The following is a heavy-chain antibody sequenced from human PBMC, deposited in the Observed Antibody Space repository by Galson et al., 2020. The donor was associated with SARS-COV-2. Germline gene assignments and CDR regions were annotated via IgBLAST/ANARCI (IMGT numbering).Heavy chain of an antibody. CDR3: ARDGTLGYCSGGSCTH. CDR2: IYYSGST. CDR1: GGSISSSSYY. Sequence: SETLSLTCTVSGGSISSSSYYWGWIRQPPGKGLEWIGSIYYSGSTYYNPSLKSRVTISVDTSKNQFSLKLSSVTAADTAVYYCARDGTLGYCSGGSCTHWGQGTLVTVSS. D-gene: IGHD2-15*01. J-gene: IGHJ4*02. V-gene: IGHV4-39*07.